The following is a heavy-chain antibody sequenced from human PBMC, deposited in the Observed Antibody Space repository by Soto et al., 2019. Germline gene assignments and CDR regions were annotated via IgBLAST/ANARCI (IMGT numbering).Heavy chain of an antibody. D-gene: IGHD6-13*01. CDR3: ARVATSSSWPLYYYYGMDV. CDR1: CGSISSYY. V-gene: IGHV4-4*07. Sequence: SETLSLTCTVSCGSISSYYWSWIRQPAGKGLEWIGRIYTSGSTNYNPSLKSRVTMSVDTSKNQFSLKLSSVTAADTAVYYCARVATSSSWPLYYYYGMDVWGQGTTVTVSS. J-gene: IGHJ6*02. CDR2: IYTSGST.